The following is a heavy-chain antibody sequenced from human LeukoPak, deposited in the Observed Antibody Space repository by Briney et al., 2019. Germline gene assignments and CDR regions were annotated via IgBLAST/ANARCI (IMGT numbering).Heavy chain of an antibody. V-gene: IGHV3-30*18. CDR3: AKEPTPYSSGWYFHH. J-gene: IGHJ1*01. CDR1: GFIFSNYG. Sequence: SGGSLRLSCAASGFIFSNYGMHWVRQAPGKGLEWVAVISHDGRTAFYADSVKGRFTISRDNSKNTLGLQMFSLRVEDTAVYFCAKEPTPYSSGWYFHHWGQGTLVTVSS. D-gene: IGHD6-25*01. CDR2: ISHDGRTA.